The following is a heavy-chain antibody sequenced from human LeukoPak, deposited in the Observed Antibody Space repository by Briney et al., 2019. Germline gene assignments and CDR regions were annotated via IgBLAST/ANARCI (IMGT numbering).Heavy chain of an antibody. CDR3: ATGGAGVDT. CDR2: INIGGTNT. CDR1: GFTFSDYY. J-gene: IGHJ5*02. Sequence: PGGSLRLSCAASGFTFSDYYMSWIRQAPGKGLEWLSYINIGGTNTHYADSVKGRFTLSRDNAKKSLYLEMNNLRAEDTAVYYCATGGAGVDTRGPGGLVTVSS. D-gene: IGHD2-15*01. V-gene: IGHV3-11*01.